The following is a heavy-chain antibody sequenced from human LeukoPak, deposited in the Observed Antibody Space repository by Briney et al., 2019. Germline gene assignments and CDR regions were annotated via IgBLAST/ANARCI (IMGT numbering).Heavy chain of an antibody. CDR2: IYYTGTT. D-gene: IGHD3-3*01. CDR1: GGSVSSKNFY. Sequence: SETLSLTCNVSGGSVSSKNFYWAWIRQPPGKGLEWMGGIYYTGTTYYKPSLKSRVIMSVDTTNSQFSLKLNSVTAADTAVYYCAREGAETSYDHFSGAWGQGILVAVSS. V-gene: IGHV4-39*07. CDR3: AREGAETSYDHFSGA. J-gene: IGHJ4*02.